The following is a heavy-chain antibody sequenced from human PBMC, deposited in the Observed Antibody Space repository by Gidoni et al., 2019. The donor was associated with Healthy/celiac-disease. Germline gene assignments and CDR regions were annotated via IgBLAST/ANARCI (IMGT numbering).Heavy chain of an antibody. Sequence: EVQLVESGGGLVQPGRSLRLSCTASGFTFGDYAMSWVRQAPGKGLEWVGFIRSKAYGGKTEYAASVKGRFTISRDDSKSIAYLQMNSLKTEDTAVYYCTRAPPPIVGAPSMVYDYWGQGTLVTVSS. CDR1: GFTFGDYA. J-gene: IGHJ4*02. CDR3: TRAPPPIVGAPSMVYDY. V-gene: IGHV3-49*04. CDR2: IRSKAYGGKT. D-gene: IGHD1-26*01.